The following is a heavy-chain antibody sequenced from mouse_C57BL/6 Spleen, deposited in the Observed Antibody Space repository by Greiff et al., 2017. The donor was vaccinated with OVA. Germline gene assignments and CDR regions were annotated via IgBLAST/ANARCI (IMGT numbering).Heavy chain of an antibody. CDR3: ARPRTTVVEGGFAY. D-gene: IGHD1-1*01. J-gene: IGHJ3*01. V-gene: IGHV5-9*01. CDR1: GFTFSSYT. Sequence: DVKLVESGGGLVKPGGSLKLSCAASGFTFSSYTMSWVRQTPEKRLEWVATISGGGGNTYYPDSVKGRFTISRDNAKNTLYLQMSSLRSEDTALYYCARPRTTVVEGGFAYWGQGTLVTVSA. CDR2: ISGGGGNT.